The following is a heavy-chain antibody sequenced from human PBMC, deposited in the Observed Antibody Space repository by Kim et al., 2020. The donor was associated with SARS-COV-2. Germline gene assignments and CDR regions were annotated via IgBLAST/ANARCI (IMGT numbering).Heavy chain of an antibody. CDR3: AKVRVGATIGGGAFDI. J-gene: IGHJ3*02. D-gene: IGHD1-26*01. CDR2: IYSGGSST. CDR1: GFTFSSYA. Sequence: GGSLRLSCAASGFTFSSYAMSWVRQAPGKGLEWVAVIYSGGSSTYYADSVKGRFTISRDNSKNTLYLQMNSLRAEDTAVYYCAKVRVGATIGGGAFDIWGQGTMVTVSS. V-gene: IGHV3-23*03.